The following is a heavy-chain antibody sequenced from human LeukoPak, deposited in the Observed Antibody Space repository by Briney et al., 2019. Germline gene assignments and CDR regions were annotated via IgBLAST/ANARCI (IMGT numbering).Heavy chain of an antibody. J-gene: IGHJ6*02. CDR2: INPNSGGT. CDR3: ARYNWNYFDYYYGMDV. V-gene: IGHV1-2*02. Sequence: GASVKVSCKASGYTFTGYYMHWVRQAPGQGLEWMGWINPNSGGTNYAQKFQGRVTMTRDTSISTAYMELSRLRSDDTAVYYCARYNWNYFDYYYGMDVWGQGTTVTVSS. D-gene: IGHD1-7*01. CDR1: GYTFTGYY.